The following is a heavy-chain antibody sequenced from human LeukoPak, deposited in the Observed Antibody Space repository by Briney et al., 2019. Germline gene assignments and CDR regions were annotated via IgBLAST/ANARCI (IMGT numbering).Heavy chain of an antibody. CDR3: ARDGFVGAADY. V-gene: IGHV3-7*01. CDR1: EFIFSGYW. CDR2: INQDGSEK. D-gene: IGHD6-13*01. J-gene: IGHJ4*02. Sequence: GGSLRLSSAASEFIFSGYWMNWVRQAPGKGPEWVANINQDGSEKHYVGSVKGRFTISRDNAKNSLLLQMNSLRVEDTAVFYRARDGFVGAADYWGQGTLVTVSS.